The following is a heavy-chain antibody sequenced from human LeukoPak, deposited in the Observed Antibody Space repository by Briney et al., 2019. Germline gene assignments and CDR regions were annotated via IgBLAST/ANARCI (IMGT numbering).Heavy chain of an antibody. CDR1: GFTFSSYE. CDR2: ISSSGSTI. D-gene: IGHD4-23*01. J-gene: IGHJ4*02. V-gene: IGHV3-48*03. Sequence: GGSLTLSCAASGFTFSSYEMHWVRQAPGKGLEWVSYISSSGSTIYYADSVKCRFTISRDNAKNSLYLQMNSLRAEDTAVYYCARDYGGSSPFDYWGQGTLVTVSS. CDR3: ARDYGGSSPFDY.